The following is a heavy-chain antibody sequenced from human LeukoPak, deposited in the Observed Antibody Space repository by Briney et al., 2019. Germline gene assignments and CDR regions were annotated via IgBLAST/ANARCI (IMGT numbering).Heavy chain of an antibody. CDR2: IYYNGIS. Sequence: SETLSLTCTVSGGSISGYYWSWIRQPPGKGLEWIAYIYYNGISNYNPSLKSRVIISVDSSKNQFSLKLTSVTAADTAVYYCAKILTGTGPTMDVRGQRTTVTVSS. V-gene: IGHV4-59*01. CDR1: GGSISGYY. J-gene: IGHJ6*02. D-gene: IGHD1-20*01. CDR3: AKILTGTGPTMDV.